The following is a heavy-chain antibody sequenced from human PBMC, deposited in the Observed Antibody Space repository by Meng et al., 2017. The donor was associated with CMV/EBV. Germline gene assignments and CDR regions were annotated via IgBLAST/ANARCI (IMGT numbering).Heavy chain of an antibody. J-gene: IGHJ4*02. V-gene: IGHV1-58*01. CDR2: IVDGSGNT. D-gene: IGHD6-19*01. CDR1: GFTFTSSA. Sequence: SVKVSCKASGFTFTSSAVQWVRQARGQRLEWIGWIVDGSGNTNYAQKFQERVTITRDMSTSTAYMELSSLRSEDTAVYYCAAVFGYSSGWYVDYWGQGTLVTVSS. CDR3: AAVFGYSSGWYVDY.